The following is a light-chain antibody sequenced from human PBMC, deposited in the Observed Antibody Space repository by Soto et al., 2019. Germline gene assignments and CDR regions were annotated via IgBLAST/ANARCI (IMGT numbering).Light chain of an antibody. CDR2: DVS. Sequence: QSALTQPASVSGSPGQSITISCTRTSSDVGGYNYVSWYQQHPGKAPKLMIYDVSNRPSGVSNRFSGSKSGNTASLTISGLQAEDEADYYCSSYTSSSTLHYVFGTGTKLTVL. CDR1: SSDVGGYNY. CDR3: SSYTSSSTLHYV. V-gene: IGLV2-14*01. J-gene: IGLJ1*01.